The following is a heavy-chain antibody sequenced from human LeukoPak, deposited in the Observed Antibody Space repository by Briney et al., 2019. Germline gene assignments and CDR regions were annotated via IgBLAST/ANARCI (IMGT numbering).Heavy chain of an antibody. CDR1: GFTFSSYA. CDR3: AKTQIQLWLLSAFDI. J-gene: IGHJ3*02. CDR2: ISGSGGST. Sequence: PGGSLRLSCAASGFTFSSYAMSWVRQAPGKGLEWVSAISGSGGSTYYADSVKGRFTISRDDSKNTLYLQMNSLRAEDTAVYYCAKTQIQLWLLSAFDIWGQGTMVTVSS. V-gene: IGHV3-23*01. D-gene: IGHD5-18*01.